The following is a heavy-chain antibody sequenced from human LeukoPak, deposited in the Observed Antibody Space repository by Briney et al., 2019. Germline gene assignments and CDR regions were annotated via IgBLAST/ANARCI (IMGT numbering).Heavy chain of an antibody. D-gene: IGHD3-22*01. V-gene: IGHV4-39*07. CDR2: IYYSGST. J-gene: IGHJ6*02. CDR1: GGSISSSSYS. CDR3: ARASQLANYYDSSGYLYYYYYYGMDV. Sequence: PSETLSLTCTVSGGSISSSSYSWGWIRQPPGKGLEWIGSIYYSGSTYYNPSLKSRVTISVDTSKNQFSLKLSSVTAADTAVYYCARASQLANYYDSSGYLYYYYYYGMDVWGQGTTVTVSS.